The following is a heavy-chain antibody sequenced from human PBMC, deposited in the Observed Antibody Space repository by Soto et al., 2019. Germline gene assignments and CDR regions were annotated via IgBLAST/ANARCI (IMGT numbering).Heavy chain of an antibody. J-gene: IGHJ5*02. Sequence: QVQLQESGPGLVKPSQTLSLTCTVSGGSISSGGYYWSWIRQHPGKGLEWIGYIYYSGSTYYNPSLKGRVTISVDTSKYQFSLKLSSVTAADTAVYYCARGSYYDSSGYYGPWGQGTLVTVSS. D-gene: IGHD3-22*01. CDR2: IYYSGST. CDR1: GGSISSGGYY. V-gene: IGHV4-31*03. CDR3: ARGSYYDSSGYYGP.